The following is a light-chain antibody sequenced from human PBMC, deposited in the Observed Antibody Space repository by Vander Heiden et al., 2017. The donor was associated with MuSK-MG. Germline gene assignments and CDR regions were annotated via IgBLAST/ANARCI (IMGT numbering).Light chain of an antibody. Sequence: QSALTQPASVSGSPGQSLTISCTGTSSDVGAYTYVSWYQQHPGKAPKLVIYDVSTRPSGVSDRFSGSKSGNTASLTISGLQAEDAADYYCTSYRTSSTLSYVFGTGTKVTVL. CDR1: SSDVGAYTY. CDR3: TSYRTSSTLSYV. CDR2: DVS. J-gene: IGLJ1*01. V-gene: IGLV2-14*03.